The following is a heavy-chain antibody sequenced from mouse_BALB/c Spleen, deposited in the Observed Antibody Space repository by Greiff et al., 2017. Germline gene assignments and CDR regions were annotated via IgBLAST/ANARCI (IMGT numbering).Heavy chain of an antibody. CDR2: ISSGGSYT. CDR1: GFPFSSYT. J-gene: IGHJ1*01. V-gene: IGHV5-6-4*01. Sequence: EVKLVESGGGLVKPGGSLKLSCAASGFPFSSYTMSWVRQTPEKRLEWVATISSGGSYTYYPDSVKGRFTISRDNAKNTLYLQMSSLKSEDTAMYYCTRGAVGDFDVWGAGTTVTVSS. CDR3: TRGAVGDFDV.